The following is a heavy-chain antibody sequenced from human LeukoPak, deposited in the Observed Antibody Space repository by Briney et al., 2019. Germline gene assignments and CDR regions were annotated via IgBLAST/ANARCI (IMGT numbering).Heavy chain of an antibody. CDR1: GFDFRIFE. Sequence: PGGSLRLSCEASGFDFRIFEMNWVRQAPGKGLEWVSAISGSGANTYYGDSVRGRFTISRDNSKNTLYLQMNTLRADDTAVYYCATTKPARRYFDYWGQGILVTVSS. V-gene: IGHV3-23*01. CDR3: ATTKPARRYFDY. CDR2: ISGSGANT. D-gene: IGHD5-12*01. J-gene: IGHJ4*02.